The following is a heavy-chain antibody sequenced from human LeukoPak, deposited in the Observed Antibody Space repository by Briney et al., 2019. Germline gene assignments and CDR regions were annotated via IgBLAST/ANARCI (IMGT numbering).Heavy chain of an antibody. Sequence: GGTLRFSCATSGFNFRSYAMHRVRKDKGKGLEWVAVISYDGSNKYYADSVKGRFTISRDNSKNTLYLQMNSLRAEDTAVYYCARGCGGGTDIVVVVAATDNWFDPWGQGTLVTVSS. CDR2: ISYDGSNK. J-gene: IGHJ5*02. V-gene: IGHV3-30*04. CDR1: GFNFRSYA. CDR3: ARGCGGGTDIVVVVAATDNWFDP. D-gene: IGHD2-15*01.